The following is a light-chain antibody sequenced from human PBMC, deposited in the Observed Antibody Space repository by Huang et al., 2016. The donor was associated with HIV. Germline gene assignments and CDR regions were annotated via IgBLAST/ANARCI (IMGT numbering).Light chain of an antibody. CDR3: QQYNNWPQT. CDR2: GAS. Sequence: EIVMTQSPATLSVSPGERATLSCRASQSVSSNLAWYQQKPGQAPRLLIYGASTRGTGIPARFSGSGSGTEFTLTISSLQSEDFAVYYCQQYNNWPQTFGQGTKVKSN. V-gene: IGKV3-15*01. J-gene: IGKJ1*01. CDR1: QSVSSN.